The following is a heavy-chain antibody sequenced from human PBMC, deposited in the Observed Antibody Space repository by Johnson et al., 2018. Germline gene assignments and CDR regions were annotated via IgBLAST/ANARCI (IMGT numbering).Heavy chain of an antibody. J-gene: IGHJ6*02. Sequence: QVQLVESWGGVVQPGRSLRLSCAVSGFTFSNYGMHWVRQAPGKGLEWVAVISYDGSNKYYADSVKGRFTISRDNSQNTLYVQMNSLRAEDTAVYYCARASGIAAAGTLRPHYYYYYYGMDVWGQGTTVTVSS. D-gene: IGHD6-13*01. CDR2: ISYDGSNK. CDR1: GFTFSNYG. V-gene: IGHV3-30*03. CDR3: ARASGIAAAGTLRPHYYYYYYGMDV.